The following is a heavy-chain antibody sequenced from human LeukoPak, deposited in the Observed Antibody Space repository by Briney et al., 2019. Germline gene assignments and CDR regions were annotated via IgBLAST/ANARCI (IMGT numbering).Heavy chain of an antibody. J-gene: IGHJ4*02. CDR3: ARFVQNY. CDR1: GGSFSGYY. Sequence: KTSETLSLTCAVYGGSFSGYYWSWIRQPPGKGLEWIGEINHSGSTNYNPSLKSRVTISVDTSKNQFSLKLSSVTAADTAVYYCARFVQNYWGQGTLVTVSS. CDR2: INHSGST. D-gene: IGHD3-16*01. V-gene: IGHV4-34*01.